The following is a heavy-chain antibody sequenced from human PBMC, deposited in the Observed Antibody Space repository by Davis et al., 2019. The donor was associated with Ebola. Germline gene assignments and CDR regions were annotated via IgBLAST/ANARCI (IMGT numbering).Heavy chain of an antibody. V-gene: IGHV1-69*10. CDR2: IIPILGIA. D-gene: IGHD2-2*01. J-gene: IGHJ2*01. Sequence: SVKVSCKASGGTFSSYAISWVRQAPGQGLEWMGGIIPILGIANYAQKFQGRVTITADESTSTAYMELSSLRSEDTAVYYCARGPAAKRYFDLWGRGTLVTVSS. CDR3: ARGPAAKRYFDL. CDR1: GGTFSSYA.